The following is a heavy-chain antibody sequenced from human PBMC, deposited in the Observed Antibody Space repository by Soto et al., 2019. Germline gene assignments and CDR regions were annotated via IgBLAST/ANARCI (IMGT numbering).Heavy chain of an antibody. CDR1: GGSISSGGYY. D-gene: IGHD5-18*01. J-gene: IGHJ6*02. CDR2: IYYSGST. CDR3: ARYDSSYKYGMDV. V-gene: IGHV4-31*03. Sequence: PSETLSLTCTVSGGSISSGGYYWSWIRQHPGKGLEWIGYIYYSGSTYYNPSLKSRVTISVDTSKNQFSLKLSSVTAADTAVYYCARYDSSYKYGMDVWGQGTTVTVSS.